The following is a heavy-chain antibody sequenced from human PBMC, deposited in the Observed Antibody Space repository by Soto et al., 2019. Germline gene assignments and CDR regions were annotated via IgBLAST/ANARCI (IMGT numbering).Heavy chain of an antibody. D-gene: IGHD4-4*01. V-gene: IGHV1-69*13. CDR3: ARSTTVTTLYYYYYYMDV. CDR1: GGTFSSYA. CDR2: IIPIFGTA. J-gene: IGHJ6*03. Sequence: SVKVSCXASGGTFSSYAISWVRQAPGQGLEWMGGIIPIFGTANYAQKFQGRVTITADESTSTAYMELSSLRSEDTAVYYCARSTTVTTLYYYYYYMDVWGKGTTVTVSS.